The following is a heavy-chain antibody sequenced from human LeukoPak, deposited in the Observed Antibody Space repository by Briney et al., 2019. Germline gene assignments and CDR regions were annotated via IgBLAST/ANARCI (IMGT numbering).Heavy chain of an antibody. CDR1: GGSISTYY. J-gene: IGHJ4*02. Sequence: SETLSLTCTVSGGSISTYYWSWIRQPAGKGLEWIGSFYDSGNTYYNPSLKSRVTISVDTSKNQFSLKVRSVTAAHTAVYFCARGKSRGSHIDYWGQGTLVTVSS. V-gene: IGHV4-4*07. D-gene: IGHD1-26*01. CDR3: ARGKSRGSHIDY. CDR2: FYDSGNT.